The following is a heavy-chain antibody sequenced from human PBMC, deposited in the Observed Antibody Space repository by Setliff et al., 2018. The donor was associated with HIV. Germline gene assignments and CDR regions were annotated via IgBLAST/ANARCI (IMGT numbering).Heavy chain of an antibody. Sequence: ETLSLTCTVSGGSISSYYWSWIRQPAGKGLEWIGRIYTSGSTNYNPSLKSRVTMSVDTSKNQFSLKLSSVTAADTAVYYCARLRHTYYYDSSYFDYWGQGTLVTVSS. J-gene: IGHJ4*02. CDR1: GGSISSYY. V-gene: IGHV4-4*07. CDR3: ARLRHTYYYDSSYFDY. D-gene: IGHD3-22*01. CDR2: IYTSGST.